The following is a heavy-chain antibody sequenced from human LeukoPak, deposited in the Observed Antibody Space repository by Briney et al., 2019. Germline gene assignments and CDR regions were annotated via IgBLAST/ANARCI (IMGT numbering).Heavy chain of an antibody. J-gene: IGHJ4*02. Sequence: PGGSLRLSCAASGFTFSSYAMHWVRQAPGKGLEWVAVISYDGSNKYYADSVKGRFTISRDNSKNTLYLQMNSLRAEDTAVYYCARVGGSYSGDWGQGTLVTVSS. V-gene: IGHV3-30-3*01. CDR3: ARVGGSYSGD. CDR2: ISYDGSNK. CDR1: GFTFSSYA. D-gene: IGHD1-26*01.